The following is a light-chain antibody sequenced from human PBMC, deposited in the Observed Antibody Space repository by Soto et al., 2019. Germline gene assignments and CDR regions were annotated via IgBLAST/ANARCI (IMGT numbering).Light chain of an antibody. CDR1: QYISIW. CDR2: KAS. J-gene: IGKJ3*01. CDR3: QQFESNSLT. Sequence: DIQMTQSPSTLSASVGDRVSITCRASQYISIWLAWYQQKPGKAPNLLIYKASTLESGVPSRFSGRGSGTEFTLTIDSLQPDDFATYYCQQFESNSLTFGSGTKVEI. V-gene: IGKV1-5*03.